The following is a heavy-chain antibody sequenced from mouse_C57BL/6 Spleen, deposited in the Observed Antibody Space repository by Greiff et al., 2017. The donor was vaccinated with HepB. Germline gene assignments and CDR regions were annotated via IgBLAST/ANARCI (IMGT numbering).Heavy chain of an antibody. CDR3: ARENYYGSSFDY. CDR2: IDPSDSYT. Sequence: QSCKASGYTFTSYWMQWVKQRPGQGLEWIGEIDPSDSYTNYNQKFKGKATLTVDTSSSTAYMQLSSLTSEDSAVYYCARENYYGSSFDYWGQGTTLTVSS. J-gene: IGHJ2*01. CDR1: GYTFTSYW. D-gene: IGHD1-1*01. V-gene: IGHV1-50*01.